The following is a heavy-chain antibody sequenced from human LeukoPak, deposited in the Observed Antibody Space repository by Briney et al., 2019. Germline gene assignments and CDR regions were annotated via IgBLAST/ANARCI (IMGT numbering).Heavy chain of an antibody. J-gene: IGHJ5*02. D-gene: IGHD2-2*01. CDR2: SYT. V-gene: IGHV3-11*06. Sequence: SYTNYADSVKGRLTISRDNAKNSLYLQMNSLRAEDTAVYYCARVLGYCSSTSCYSWFDPWGQGTLVTVSS. CDR3: ARVLGYCSSTSCYSWFDP.